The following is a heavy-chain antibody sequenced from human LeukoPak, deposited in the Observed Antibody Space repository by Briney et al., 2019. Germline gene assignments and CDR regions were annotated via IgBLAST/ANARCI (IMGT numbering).Heavy chain of an antibody. V-gene: IGHV4-30-4*01. D-gene: IGHD4-17*01. Sequence: SETLSLTCTVSGGSISSGDYYWSWIRQPPGKGLEWIGYIYYSGSTYYNPSLKSRVTISVDTSKNQFSLKLSSVTAADTAVYYCAGAQLRTYGTIDYWGQGTLVTVSS. CDR3: AGAQLRTYGTIDY. CDR2: IYYSGST. J-gene: IGHJ4*02. CDR1: GGSISSGDYY.